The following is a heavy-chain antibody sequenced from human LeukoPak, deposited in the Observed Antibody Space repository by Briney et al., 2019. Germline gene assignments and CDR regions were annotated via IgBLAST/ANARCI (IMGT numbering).Heavy chain of an antibody. CDR1: GYTINSIG. CDR3: ANVAKGRYFFYYMDV. Sequence: GASVKVSCQASGYTINSIGISWVRQAPGQGLEWIGWISSDNGNTKYVDRLQGRVTMTTDRSTTTAYMELRSLRADDTAVYFCANVAKGRYFFYYMDVWGKGTPVTVSS. D-gene: IGHD2-15*01. CDR2: ISSDNGNT. J-gene: IGHJ6*03. V-gene: IGHV1-18*01.